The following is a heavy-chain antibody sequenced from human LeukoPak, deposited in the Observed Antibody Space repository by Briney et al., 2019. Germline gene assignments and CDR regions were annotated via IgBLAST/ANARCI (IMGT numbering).Heavy chain of an antibody. V-gene: IGHV3-48*04. CDR1: GFTFSSYS. Sequence: GGSLRLSCAASGFTFSSYSMNWVRQAPGKGLEWVSYISSSSSTIYYADSVKGRFTISRDNAKNSLYLQMNSLRAEDTAVYYCARESVLYYYYMDVWGKGTTVTVSS. D-gene: IGHD2-8*01. CDR3: ARESVLYYYYMDV. CDR2: ISSSSSTI. J-gene: IGHJ6*03.